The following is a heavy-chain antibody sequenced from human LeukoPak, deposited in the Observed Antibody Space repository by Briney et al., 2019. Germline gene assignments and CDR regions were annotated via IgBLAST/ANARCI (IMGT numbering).Heavy chain of an antibody. J-gene: IGHJ6*03. Sequence: GASVKVSCKASGYTFTSYGISWVRQAPGQGLEWMGWISAYNGNTNYAQKLQGRVTMTTDTSTSTAYMELRSLRSDDTAVYYCARGISLWPDYYYMDVWGKGTTVTVSS. CDR2: ISAYNGNT. CDR1: GYTFTSYG. V-gene: IGHV1-18*01. CDR3: ARGISLWPDYYYMDV. D-gene: IGHD3-16*01.